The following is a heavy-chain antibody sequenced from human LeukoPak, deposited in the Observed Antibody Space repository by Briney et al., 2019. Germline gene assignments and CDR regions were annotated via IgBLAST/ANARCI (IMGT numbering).Heavy chain of an antibody. CDR3: ARGAKWAYYFDY. CDR2: INGDESST. J-gene: IGHJ4*02. CDR1: AFTFNTYW. Sequence: GGSLRLSCAASAFTFNTYWMHWVRQVPGRGLEWVSRINGDESSTNYADSVKGRFTISRDNAKDTLYLHMNSLTAEDTAVYYCARGAKWAYYFDYWGQRTLVTVSS. V-gene: IGHV3-74*01. D-gene: IGHD1-26*01.